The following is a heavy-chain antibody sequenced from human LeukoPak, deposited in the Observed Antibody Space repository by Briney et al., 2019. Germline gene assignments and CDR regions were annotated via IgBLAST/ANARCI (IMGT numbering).Heavy chain of an antibody. CDR3: ARVDYSNYSGVFDY. V-gene: IGHV3-33*01. D-gene: IGHD4-11*01. CDR2: IWYDGSNK. J-gene: IGHJ4*02. Sequence: GGSLRLSCAASGFTFSSYGMHWVRQAPGKGLEWVAVIWYDGSNKYYADSVKGRFTISRDNSKNTLYLQMNSLRAEDTAAYYCARVDYSNYSGVFDYWGQGTLVTVSS. CDR1: GFTFSSYG.